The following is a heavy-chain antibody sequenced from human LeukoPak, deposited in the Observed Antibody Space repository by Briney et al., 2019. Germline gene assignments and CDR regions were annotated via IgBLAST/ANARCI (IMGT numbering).Heavy chain of an antibody. CDR1: GGTFSSYA. CDR2: IIPIFGTA. J-gene: IGHJ4*02. CDR3: AVPKGGSSWYAQIDY. V-gene: IGHV1-69*05. D-gene: IGHD6-13*01. Sequence: SVKVSCKASGGTFSSYAISWVRQAPGQGLEWMRGIIPIFGTANYAQKFQGRVTITTDESTSTAYMELSSLRSEDTAVYYCAVPKGGSSWYAQIDYWGQGTLVTVSS.